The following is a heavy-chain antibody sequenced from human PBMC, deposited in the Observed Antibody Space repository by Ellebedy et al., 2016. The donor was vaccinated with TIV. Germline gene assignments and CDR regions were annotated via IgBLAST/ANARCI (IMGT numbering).Heavy chain of an antibody. Sequence: GESLKISCATSGFTFSSYGMHWVRQAPGKGLEWVAVIWYDGSNKYYADSVKGRFTISRDNSKNTLYLQMKSLRAEDTAVYYCARDFSSYYYGSGSSYYYYGMDVWGQGTTVTVSS. J-gene: IGHJ6*02. CDR1: GFTFSSYG. D-gene: IGHD3-10*01. V-gene: IGHV3-33*01. CDR3: ARDFSSYYYGSGSSYYYYGMDV. CDR2: IWYDGSNK.